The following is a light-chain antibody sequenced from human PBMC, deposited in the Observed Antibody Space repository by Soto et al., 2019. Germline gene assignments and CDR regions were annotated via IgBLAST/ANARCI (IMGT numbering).Light chain of an antibody. CDR2: DVN. Sequence: QSALTQPASVSGSPGQSITISCTGTSSDVGAYNYVSWYQQHPGKAPKLMIYDVNIRPSGVSNRFSGSKSGNTASLTISGLHAEDEADYYCTSCITSTTMKFGGGTKLTVL. CDR3: TSCITSTTMK. V-gene: IGLV2-14*01. CDR1: SSDVGAYNY. J-gene: IGLJ2*01.